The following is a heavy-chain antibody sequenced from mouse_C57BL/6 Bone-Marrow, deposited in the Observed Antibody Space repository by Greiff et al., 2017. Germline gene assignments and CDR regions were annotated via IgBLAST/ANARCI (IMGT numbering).Heavy chain of an antibody. J-gene: IGHJ3*01. CDR1: GFNIKDDY. Sequence: EVKLQESGAELVRPGASVKLSCTASGFNIKDDYMHWVKQRPEQGLEWIGWLDPENGDTEYASKFQGKATITADTSSNTAYLQLSSLTSEDTAVYYCTGDPAWFAYWGQGTLVTVSA. CDR2: LDPENGDT. V-gene: IGHV14-4*01. CDR3: TGDPAWFAY. D-gene: IGHD3-3*01.